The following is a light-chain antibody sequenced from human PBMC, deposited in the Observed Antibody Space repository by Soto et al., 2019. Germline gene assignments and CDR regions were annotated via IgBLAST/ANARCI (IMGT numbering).Light chain of an antibody. V-gene: IGKV4-1*01. Sequence: DIVMTQSPDSLAVSLGERATINCKSSQSVLYSPNNKNYLAWYQQKPGQPPKLLLYWASTRESGVPDRVSGSGSGTDFTLTISSLQAEDVAFYYCQQYHSAPQSFGQGTKVEIK. J-gene: IGKJ1*01. CDR2: WAS. CDR1: QSVLYSPNNKNY. CDR3: QQYHSAPQS.